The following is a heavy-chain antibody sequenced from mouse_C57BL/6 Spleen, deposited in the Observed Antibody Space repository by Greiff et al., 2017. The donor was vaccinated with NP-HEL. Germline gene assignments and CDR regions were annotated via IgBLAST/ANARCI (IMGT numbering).Heavy chain of an antibody. CDR2: IWRGGST. CDR1: GFSLTSYG. J-gene: IGHJ1*03. Sequence: VKLVESGPGLVQPSQSLSITCTVSGFSLTSYGVHWVRQSPGKGLEWLGVIWRGGSTDYNAAFMSRLSITKDNSKSQVFFKMNSLQADDTAIYYCAKKPQVHWYFDVWGTGTTVTVSS. V-gene: IGHV2-5*01. D-gene: IGHD3-2*02. CDR3: AKKPQVHWYFDV.